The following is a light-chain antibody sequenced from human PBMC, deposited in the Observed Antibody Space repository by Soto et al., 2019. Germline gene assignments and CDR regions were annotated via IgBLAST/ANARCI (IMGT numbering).Light chain of an antibody. CDR3: ATWDGSLDVHV. CDR1: SSNIGINT. J-gene: IGLJ1*01. V-gene: IGLV1-44*01. CDR2: GNN. Sequence: QSVLTQPPSASGTPGQTITISCSGGSSNIGINTVSWYEHLPGTAPRLLIYGNNQRPSGVPDRFSGSKAGTSASRAISGLQSEDEAHDCCATWDGSLDVHVFGPGTKLTVL.